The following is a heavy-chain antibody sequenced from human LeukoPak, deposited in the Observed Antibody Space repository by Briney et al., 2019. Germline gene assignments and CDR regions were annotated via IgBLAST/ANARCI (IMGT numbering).Heavy chain of an antibody. CDR2: ISSSSSYI. Sequence: GGSLRLSCAASGLTFSSYSMKWVRQAPGKGLEWVSSISSSSSYIYYADSLKGRFTISRDNAKNSLYLQMNSLRAEDTAVYYCARALEAAAGTYNDAFDIWGQGTMATVSS. J-gene: IGHJ3*02. D-gene: IGHD6-13*01. CDR3: ARALEAAAGTYNDAFDI. CDR1: GLTFSSYS. V-gene: IGHV3-21*01.